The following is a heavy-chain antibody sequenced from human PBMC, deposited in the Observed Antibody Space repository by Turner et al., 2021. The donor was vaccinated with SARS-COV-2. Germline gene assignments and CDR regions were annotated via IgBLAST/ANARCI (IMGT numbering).Heavy chain of an antibody. J-gene: IGHJ4*02. CDR2: VYYSGVA. V-gene: IGHV4-59*12. CDR1: GGSISSYF. CDR3: AKGRGTYYLLDFDY. Sequence: QVQLQESGPGLVKPSETLSLNCTVSGGSISSYFWSWIRQPPGKGLEWIGYVYYSGVATYNPSLRSRVTISIDTSKTQLSLKLTSVTAADTAVYYCAKGRGTYYLLDFDYWGQGTLVTVSS. D-gene: IGHD1-26*01.